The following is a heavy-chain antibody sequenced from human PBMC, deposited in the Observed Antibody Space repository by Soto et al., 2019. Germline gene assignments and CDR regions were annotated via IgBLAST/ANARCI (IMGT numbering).Heavy chain of an antibody. CDR3: ALALGPTTGLDY. CDR2: IFHSGTT. J-gene: IGHJ4*02. D-gene: IGHD1-26*01. Sequence: WTWIRQPPGKGLEWMGYIFHSGTTFYNPSLTSRLSISMDTSGNHFSLELRSVTVADTAVYYCALALGPTTGLDYWGQGTLVTVSS. V-gene: IGHV4-31*02.